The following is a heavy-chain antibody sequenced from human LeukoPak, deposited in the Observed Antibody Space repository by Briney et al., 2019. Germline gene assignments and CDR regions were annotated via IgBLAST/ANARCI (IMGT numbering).Heavy chain of an antibody. Sequence: GASVKVSCKASGYTFTGYYMHWVRQAPGQGLEWMGWINPNSGDTNYAQKFQGRVTMIRDTSISTAYMELSSLRSDDTAIYYCARDPYGDAYAGGLDFWGQGTLVTVSS. CDR1: GYTFTGYY. D-gene: IGHD3-16*01. J-gene: IGHJ4*02. V-gene: IGHV1-2*02. CDR2: INPNSGDT. CDR3: ARDPYGDAYAGGLDF.